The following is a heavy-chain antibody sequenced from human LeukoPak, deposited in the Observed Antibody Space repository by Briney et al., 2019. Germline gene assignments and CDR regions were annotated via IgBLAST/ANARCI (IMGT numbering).Heavy chain of an antibody. D-gene: IGHD3-10*01. Sequence: GASVKVSCKASGGTFSSYAISWVRQAPGQGLEWMGGIIPIFGTANYAQKFQGRVTITADESTSTAYMELSSLRSEDTAAYYCARDGYYGSGSYPYYYGMDVWGQGTTVTVSS. J-gene: IGHJ6*02. CDR3: ARDGYYGSGSYPYYYGMDV. V-gene: IGHV1-69*13. CDR2: IIPIFGTA. CDR1: GGTFSSYA.